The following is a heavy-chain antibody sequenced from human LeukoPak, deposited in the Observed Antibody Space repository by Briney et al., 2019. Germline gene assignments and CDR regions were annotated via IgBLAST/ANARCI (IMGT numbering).Heavy chain of an antibody. D-gene: IGHD6-19*01. J-gene: IGHJ1*01. CDR2: IYTSGST. Sequence: SETLSLTCTVSGGSISSYYWSWIRQPAGKGLEWIGRIYTSGSTNYNPSLKSRVTMSVDTSKNQFSLKLSSVTAADTAVYYCASLSSGWYTEYFQHWGQGTLVTVSS. CDR1: GGSISSYY. CDR3: ASLSSGWYTEYFQH. V-gene: IGHV4-4*07.